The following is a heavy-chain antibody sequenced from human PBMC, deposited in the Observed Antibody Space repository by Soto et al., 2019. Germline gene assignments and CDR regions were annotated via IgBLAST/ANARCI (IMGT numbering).Heavy chain of an antibody. D-gene: IGHD3-10*02. J-gene: IGHJ4*02. CDR2: IYYSGST. Sequence: SETLSLTCTVSGGSISSGDYYWSWIRQPPGKGLEWIGYIYYSGSTYYNPSLKSRVTISVDRSKNQFSLKLSSVTAADTAVYYCARVFDTVGSFEYWGQGTLVTVSS. V-gene: IGHV4-30-4*01. CDR1: GGSISSGDYY. CDR3: ARVFDTVGSFEY.